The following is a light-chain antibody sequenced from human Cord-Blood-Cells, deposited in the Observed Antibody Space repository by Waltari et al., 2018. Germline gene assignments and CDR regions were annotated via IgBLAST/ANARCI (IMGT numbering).Light chain of an antibody. CDR3: SSYTSSSTLV. V-gene: IGLV2-14*01. J-gene: IGLJ2*01. CDR2: DVS. CDR1: SSYVRVYNS. Sequence: QSAPTSHASVSGSHGQSIPLSCPGTSSYVRVYNSASWYQQHPGKAPTPMIYDVSNRPSGVSSRFSGAKSGNTASLTISGLEAEDEADYYCSSYTSSSTLVFGGGTKLTVL.